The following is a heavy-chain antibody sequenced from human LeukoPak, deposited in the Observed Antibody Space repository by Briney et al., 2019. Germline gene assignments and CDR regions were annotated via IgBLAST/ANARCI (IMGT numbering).Heavy chain of an antibody. J-gene: IGHJ4*02. Sequence: PGGSLRLSCAASGFTFSSYSMNWVRQAPGKGLEWVSSISSSSSYIYYADSVKGRFTISRDNAKNSLYLQMNSLRAEDTAVYYCARDVSSGYYIRQYYFDYWGQGTLVTVSS. CDR2: ISSSSSYI. CDR1: GFTFSSYS. D-gene: IGHD3-22*01. V-gene: IGHV3-21*01. CDR3: ARDVSSGYYIRQYYFDY.